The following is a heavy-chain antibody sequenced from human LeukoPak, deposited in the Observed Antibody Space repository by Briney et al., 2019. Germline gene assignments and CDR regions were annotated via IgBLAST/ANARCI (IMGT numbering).Heavy chain of an antibody. CDR3: ARAFESYPFGWWFEG. V-gene: IGHV3-74*03. CDR2: IYTDGSST. D-gene: IGHD1-26*01. Sequence: GGSPRLSCAASGFPLSILWMQWGPQAPGKGLGGGSGIYTDGSSTMYADSVKGRFTISRDNAKNTLYLQMNSLGAEDTAVYYCARAFESYPFGWWFEGWGQGTKVTVAS. CDR1: GFPLSILW. J-gene: IGHJ5*02.